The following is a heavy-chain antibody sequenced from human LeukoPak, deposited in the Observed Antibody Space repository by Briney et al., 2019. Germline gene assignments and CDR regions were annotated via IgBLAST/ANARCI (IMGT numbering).Heavy chain of an antibody. CDR1: GGSISNYY. V-gene: IGHV4-59*01. CDR3: ARVNDYYDSSGVDY. D-gene: IGHD3-22*01. Sequence: PSETLSLTCTVSGGSISNYYWSWIRQPPGKGLEWIGYIHYSGSTNYNPSLKSRVTISVDTSKNQFSLKLSSVTAADTAVYYCARVNDYYDSSGVDYWGQGTLVTVSS. J-gene: IGHJ4*02. CDR2: IHYSGST.